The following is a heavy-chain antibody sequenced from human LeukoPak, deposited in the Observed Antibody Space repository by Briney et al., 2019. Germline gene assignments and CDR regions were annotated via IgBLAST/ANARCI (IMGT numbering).Heavy chain of an antibody. CDR1: GYSISSGYY. Sequence: PSETLSLTCTVSGYSISSGYYWGWIRQPPGKGLEWIGSIYHSGSTYYNPSLKSRLTISVDTSKNQFSLKLSSVTAADTAVYYCARGNWNDVVGYYFDYWGQGTLVTVSS. CDR2: IYHSGST. D-gene: IGHD1-1*01. J-gene: IGHJ4*02. V-gene: IGHV4-38-2*02. CDR3: ARGNWNDVVGYYFDY.